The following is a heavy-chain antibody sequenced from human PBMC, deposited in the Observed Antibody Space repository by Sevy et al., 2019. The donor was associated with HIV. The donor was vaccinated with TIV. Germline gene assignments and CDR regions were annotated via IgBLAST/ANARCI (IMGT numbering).Heavy chain of an antibody. CDR2: MKQDGSEK. J-gene: IGHJ4*02. D-gene: IGHD5-18*01. V-gene: IGHV3-7*01. CDR1: GFTFSSYW. CDR3: VGGWLGGFSYSLDC. Sequence: GGSLRLSCAASGFTFSSYWMSWVRQAPGKGLEWVATMKQDGSEKYYVDSVKGRFTISRDNAKHSLYLQMNSLRAEDTAVYYCVGGWLGGFSYSLDCWGQGTLVTVSS.